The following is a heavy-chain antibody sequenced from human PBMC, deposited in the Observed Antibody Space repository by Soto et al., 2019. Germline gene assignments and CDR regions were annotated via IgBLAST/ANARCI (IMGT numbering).Heavy chain of an antibody. CDR2: IYYSGST. Sequence: PSETLSLTCTVSGGSISSYYWSWIRQPPGKGLEWIGYIYYSGSTNYNPSLKSRVTISVDTSKNQFSLKLSSVTAADTAVYYCARVGHSSSWPFVPYWGQGTLVTV. D-gene: IGHD6-13*01. V-gene: IGHV4-59*01. CDR3: ARVGHSSSWPFVPY. J-gene: IGHJ4*02. CDR1: GGSISSYY.